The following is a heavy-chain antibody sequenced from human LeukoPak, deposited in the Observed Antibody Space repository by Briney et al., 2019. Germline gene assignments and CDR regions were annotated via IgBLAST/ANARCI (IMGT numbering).Heavy chain of an antibody. D-gene: IGHD3-9*01. J-gene: IGHJ4*02. CDR3: AKDLSTGYYIAY. Sequence: GGSLRLSRAASGFTFSSYGIHWVRQAPGKGLEWVTFIRYDGSNKYYADSVKGRFTISRDNSKNTVYLQMNSLRGEDTAVYYCAKDLSTGYYIAYWGQGTLVTVSS. CDR2: IRYDGSNK. CDR1: GFTFSSYG. V-gene: IGHV3-30*02.